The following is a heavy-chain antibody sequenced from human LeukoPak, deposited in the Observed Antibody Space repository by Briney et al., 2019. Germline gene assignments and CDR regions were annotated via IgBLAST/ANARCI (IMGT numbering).Heavy chain of an antibody. V-gene: IGHV3-30*03. CDR1: GFAFSSYG. Sequence: GGSLRLSCAASGFAFSSYGIHWVRQAPGKGLEWVAVISYDGTNKYYADSVKGRITISRDNSENTLYLQMSSLRAEDTAVYYCARDMNNRGAFDIWGQGTMVTVSS. CDR3: ARDMNNRGAFDI. D-gene: IGHD1/OR15-1a*01. J-gene: IGHJ3*02. CDR2: ISYDGTNK.